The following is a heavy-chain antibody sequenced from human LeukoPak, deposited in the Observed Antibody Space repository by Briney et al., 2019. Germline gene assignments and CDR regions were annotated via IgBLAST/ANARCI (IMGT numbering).Heavy chain of an antibody. V-gene: IGHV5-51*01. CDR3: ARWGLTTVVRGDY. J-gene: IGHJ4*02. CDR1: GYIFTSYW. D-gene: IGHD4-23*01. Sequence: GESLKISCKGSGYIFTSYWIGWVRQMPGKGLEGMGIIYPGDSDTRYSPSFQGQVTISADKSISTAYLQWSSLKASDTAMYYCARWGLTTVVRGDYWGQGTLVTVSS. CDR2: IYPGDSDT.